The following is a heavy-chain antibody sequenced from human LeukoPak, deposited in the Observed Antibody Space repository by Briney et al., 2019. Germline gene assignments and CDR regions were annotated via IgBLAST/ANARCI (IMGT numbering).Heavy chain of an antibody. CDR2: TSASGSRT. CDR3: AKAQGSCGGDTCQYAVDV. D-gene: IGHD2-15*01. V-gene: IGHV3-23*01. CDR1: GFIFNNYA. J-gene: IGHJ6*01. Sequence: GSPRLSCAASGFIFNNYAIAWVCQDPGKGLEWVSGTSASGSRTYYADSVKGRFTISRDNSKNTLFLQMNSLRAEDTAVYYCAKAQGSCGGDTCQYAVDVWGESTTLPVSS.